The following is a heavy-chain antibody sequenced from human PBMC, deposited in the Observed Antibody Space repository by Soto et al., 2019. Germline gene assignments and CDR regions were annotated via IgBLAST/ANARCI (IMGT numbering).Heavy chain of an antibody. CDR3: ARPRVGRNAFDI. CDR1: GGSISSSSYY. V-gene: IGHV4-39*01. D-gene: IGHD1-26*01. Sequence: PSETLSLTCTVSGGSISSSSYYWGWIRQPPGKGLEWIGSIYYSGSTYYNPSLKSRVTISVDTSKNQFSLKLSSVTAADTAVYYCARPRVGRNAFDIWGQGTMVTVSS. J-gene: IGHJ3*02. CDR2: IYYSGST.